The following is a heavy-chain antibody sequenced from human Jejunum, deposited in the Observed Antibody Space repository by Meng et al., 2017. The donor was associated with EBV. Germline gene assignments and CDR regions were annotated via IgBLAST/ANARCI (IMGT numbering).Heavy chain of an antibody. V-gene: IGHV4-39*01. Sequence: LQESGPGRVMPSDTLSLPCTVAGGSISSSIYCWGWIRQPPGKGLEWIGSICFSDYTYHNPSLKSRVTISADTSKNQFSLSLTSVTAADTAVYYCAMGPDYAKSGYWGQGTLVTVSS. CDR1: GGSISSSIYC. CDR3: AMGPDYAKSGY. D-gene: IGHD4-17*01. CDR2: ICFSDYT. J-gene: IGHJ4*02.